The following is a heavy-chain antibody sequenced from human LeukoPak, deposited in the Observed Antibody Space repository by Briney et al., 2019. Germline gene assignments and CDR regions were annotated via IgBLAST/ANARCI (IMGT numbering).Heavy chain of an antibody. CDR2: IYYSGST. CDR1: GGSISSYY. CDR3: AKESSSGWDGVGY. V-gene: IGHV4-59*01. Sequence: SETLSLTCTVSGGSISSYYWSWIRQPPGKGLEWIGYIYYSGSTNYNPSLKSRVTISVDTSKNQFSLKLSSVTAADTAVYYCAKESSSGWDGVGYWGQGTLVTVSS. D-gene: IGHD6-19*01. J-gene: IGHJ4*02.